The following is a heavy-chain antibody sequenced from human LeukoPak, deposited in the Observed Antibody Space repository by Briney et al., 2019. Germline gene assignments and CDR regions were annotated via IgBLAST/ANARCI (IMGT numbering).Heavy chain of an antibody. CDR2: INPNSGGT. V-gene: IGHV1-2*02. Sequence: GASVKVSCKASGYTFTGYYMHWVRQAPGQGLEWMGWINPNSGGTNYAQKFQGRVTMTRDTSISTAYMELSRLRSDDTAVYYCARSQRMVYANHDAFDIWGQGTMVTVSS. CDR1: GYTFTGYY. CDR3: ARSQRMVYANHDAFDI. J-gene: IGHJ3*02. D-gene: IGHD2-8*01.